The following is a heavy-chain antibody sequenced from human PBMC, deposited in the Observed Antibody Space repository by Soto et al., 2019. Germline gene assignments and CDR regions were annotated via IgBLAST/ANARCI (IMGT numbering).Heavy chain of an antibody. J-gene: IGHJ5*02. V-gene: IGHV1-18*01. CDR3: ARTGYDFWSGYTNWFDP. CDR2: ISAYNGNT. D-gene: IGHD3-3*01. Sequence: GASVKVSCKASGYTFTSYGISWVRQAPGQGLEWMGRISAYNGNTNYAQKLQGRVTMTTDTSTSSAYMELRSLRSDDTAVYYCARTGYDFWSGYTNWFDPWGQGTLVTVSS. CDR1: GYTFTSYG.